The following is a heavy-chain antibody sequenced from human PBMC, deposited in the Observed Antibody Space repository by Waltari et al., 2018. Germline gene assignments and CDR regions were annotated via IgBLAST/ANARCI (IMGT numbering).Heavy chain of an antibody. J-gene: IGHJ5*02. CDR1: GGSISSYY. Sequence: QVQLQESGPGLVKPSETLSLTCTVSGGSISSYYWRWIRQPPGKGLEWIGYIYYSGSTNYNPSLKSRVTISVDTSKNQFSLKLSSVTAADTAVYYCARHARAVVNWFDPWGQGTLVTVSS. CDR2: IYYSGST. V-gene: IGHV4-59*08. D-gene: IGHD6-19*01. CDR3: ARHARAVVNWFDP.